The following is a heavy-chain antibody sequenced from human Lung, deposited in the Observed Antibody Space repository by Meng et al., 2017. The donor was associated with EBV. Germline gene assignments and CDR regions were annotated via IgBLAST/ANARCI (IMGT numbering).Heavy chain of an antibody. J-gene: IGHJ4*02. V-gene: IGHV4-59*08. D-gene: IGHD3-10*01. CDR1: GGSISSYY. CDR2: IYYSGST. CDR3: ARQSGYFDY. Sequence: QGRMRESGPGLWRPSETLSLTCTVSGGSISSYYWSWIRQPPGKGLEWIGYIYYSGSTNYNPSLKSRVTISVDTSKNQFSLKLSSVTATDTAVYYCARQSGYFDYWGQGTLVTVSS.